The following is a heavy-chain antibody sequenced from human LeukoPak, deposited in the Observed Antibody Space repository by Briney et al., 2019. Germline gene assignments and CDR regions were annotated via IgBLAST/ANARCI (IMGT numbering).Heavy chain of an antibody. Sequence: SGGSLRLSCAASGFTFSNYGMHWVRQAPGKGLEWVALTWSDGNNKYYAESVKGRFTISRDNSKNTLYLQMNSLRGEDTAVYYCARDGWFGDYNWFDPWGQGTLVTVSS. D-gene: IGHD3-10*01. J-gene: IGHJ5*02. CDR3: ARDGWFGDYNWFDP. CDR1: GFTFSNYG. V-gene: IGHV3-33*01. CDR2: TWSDGNNK.